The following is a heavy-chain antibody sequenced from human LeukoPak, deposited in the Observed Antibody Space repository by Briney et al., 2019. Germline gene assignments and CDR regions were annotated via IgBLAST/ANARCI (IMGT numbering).Heavy chain of an antibody. V-gene: IGHV3-7*01. D-gene: IGHD6-19*01. CDR1: AFTFSIVW. CDR2: IKQDGGEK. Sequence: GGSLRLSCAASAFTFSIVWMSWGRQAPEGGREWVANIKQDGGEKDSVDSVKGRFTISRDNATNSLSLQMNSLRAEDTAVYYCARASAVAGTRDYWGEGTLVTVPS. CDR3: ARASAVAGTRDY. J-gene: IGHJ4*02.